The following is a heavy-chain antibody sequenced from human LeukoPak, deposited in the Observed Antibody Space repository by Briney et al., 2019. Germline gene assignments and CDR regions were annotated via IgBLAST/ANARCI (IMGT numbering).Heavy chain of an antibody. D-gene: IGHD3-22*01. CDR1: GFTLSSYA. V-gene: IGHV3-30-3*01. CDR2: ISYDGSNK. J-gene: IGHJ4*02. CDR3: ARVRGIDSSGYPFDY. Sequence: GGSLRLSCAASGFTLSSYAMHWVRQAPGKGLEWVAVISYDGSNKYYADSVKGRFTISRDNSKNTLYLQMNSLRAEDTAVYYCARVRGIDSSGYPFDYWGQGTLVTVSS.